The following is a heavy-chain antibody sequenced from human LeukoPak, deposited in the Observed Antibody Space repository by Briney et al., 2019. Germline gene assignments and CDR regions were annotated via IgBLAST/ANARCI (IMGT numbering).Heavy chain of an antibody. CDR3: ARGDGYNSRRFDP. Sequence: SETLSLTCAVYGGSFSGYYWSWIRQPPGKGLEWIGEIHHSGSTNYNPSLKSRVTISVDTSKNQFSLKLSSATAADTAVYYCARGDGYNSRRFDPWGQGTLVTVSS. CDR1: GGSFSGYY. V-gene: IGHV4-34*01. J-gene: IGHJ5*02. CDR2: IHHSGST. D-gene: IGHD5-24*01.